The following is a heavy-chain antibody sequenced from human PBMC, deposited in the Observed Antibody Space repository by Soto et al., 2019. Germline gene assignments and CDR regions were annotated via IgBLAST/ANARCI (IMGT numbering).Heavy chain of an antibody. CDR2: TYYRSKWYN. CDR1: GDSVSSNSAA. J-gene: IGHJ6*02. V-gene: IGHV6-1*01. D-gene: IGHD3-10*01. Sequence: SQTLSLTCAISGDSVSSNSAAWNWIRQSPSRGLEWLGRTYYRSKWYNDYAVSVKSRITINPDTSKNQFSLQLNSVTPEDTAVYYCARDSWFGELSPYYYGMDVWGQGTTVTVSS. CDR3: ARDSWFGELSPYYYGMDV.